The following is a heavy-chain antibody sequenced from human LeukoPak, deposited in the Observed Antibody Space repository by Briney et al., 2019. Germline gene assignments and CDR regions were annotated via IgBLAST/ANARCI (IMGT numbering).Heavy chain of an antibody. CDR2: IYYSGST. CDR3: ARYGPRYSSGWYPFGV. J-gene: IGHJ4*02. Sequence: PSETLSLTRTVSGGSISSYYWSWIRQPPGKGLEWIGYIYYSGSTNYNPSLKSRVTISVDTSKNQFSLKLSSVTAADTAVYYCARYGPRYSSGWYPFGVWGQGTLVTVSS. V-gene: IGHV4-59*01. CDR1: GGSISSYY. D-gene: IGHD6-19*01.